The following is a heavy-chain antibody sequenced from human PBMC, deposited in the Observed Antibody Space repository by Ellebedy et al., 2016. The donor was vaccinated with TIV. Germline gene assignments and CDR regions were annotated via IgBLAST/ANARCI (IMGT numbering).Heavy chain of an antibody. Sequence: GGSLRLXXAASGFTFRSQHMVGVRQAPGKGLESVASISASGDRTYYADSVKGRFTISRENSKNTLYFQLNSLRAEDTAVYYCARVLTMADYFWYGMDVWGQGTKVTVSS. D-gene: IGHD5-12*01. J-gene: IGHJ6*02. CDR3: ARVLTMADYFWYGMDV. CDR1: GFTFRSQH. V-gene: IGHV3-23*01. CDR2: ISASGDRT.